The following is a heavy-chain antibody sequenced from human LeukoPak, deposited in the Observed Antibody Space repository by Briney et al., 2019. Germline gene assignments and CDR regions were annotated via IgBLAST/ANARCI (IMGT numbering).Heavy chain of an antibody. CDR1: GYTFTSYD. CDR2: MNPNSGNT. CDR3: ARVVTPRYCTSTSCYSKGWFDP. J-gene: IGHJ5*02. V-gene: IGHV1-8*01. Sequence: ASVKVSCKASGYTFTSYDINWVRQATGQGLEWMGWMNPNSGNTGYAQKFRGRVTITRNTSISTAYMELSSLRSEDTAVYYCARVVTPRYCTSTSCYSKGWFDPWGQGTLVTVSS. D-gene: IGHD2-2*01.